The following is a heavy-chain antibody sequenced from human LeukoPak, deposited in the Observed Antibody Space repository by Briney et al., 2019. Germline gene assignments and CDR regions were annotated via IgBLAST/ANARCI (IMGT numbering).Heavy chain of an antibody. CDR2: IYNSGNT. CDR1: GGPTSSSGYY. J-gene: IGHJ4*02. Sequence: SETMSLTCTVSGGPTSSSGYYWSWMRQHPGKGLERIGYIYNSGNTYYNPSLKSRVTISVDTSKNQFSLKLSSVAAADTAVYYCAKDRDYIVVVTAIQSHSDYWGQGTLVTVSS. CDR3: AKDRDYIVVVTAIQSHSDY. D-gene: IGHD2-21*02. V-gene: IGHV4-31*03.